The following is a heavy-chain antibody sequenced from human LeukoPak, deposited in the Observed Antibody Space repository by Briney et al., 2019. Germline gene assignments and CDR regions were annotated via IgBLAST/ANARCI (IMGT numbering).Heavy chain of an antibody. V-gene: IGHV3-66*01. CDR2: IYSGGST. CDR3: ARDGYVDAFDI. Sequence: PGGSLRLSCAASGFTVSSNYMNWVRQAPGQGLEWVSVIYSGGSTYYADSVKGRFTISRDNYKNTLYLQMNSLRAEDTAVYYCARDGYVDAFDIWGQGTMVTVSS. J-gene: IGHJ3*02. D-gene: IGHD5-12*01. CDR1: GFTVSSNY.